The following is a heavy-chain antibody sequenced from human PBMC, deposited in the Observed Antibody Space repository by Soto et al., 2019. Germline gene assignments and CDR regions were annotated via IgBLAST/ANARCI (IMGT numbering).Heavy chain of an antibody. CDR1: GYTFTSYD. Sequence: QVQLVQSGAEVKKPGASVKVSCKASGYTFTSYDINWVRQATGQGLEWMGWMNPNSGNTGYAQKFQGRVTMTRNTSISTAYLELSSLRSEDTAVYYCARWPDGYYYYGMDVWGQGTTVTVSS. J-gene: IGHJ6*02. CDR2: MNPNSGNT. V-gene: IGHV1-8*01. CDR3: ARWPDGYYYYGMDV.